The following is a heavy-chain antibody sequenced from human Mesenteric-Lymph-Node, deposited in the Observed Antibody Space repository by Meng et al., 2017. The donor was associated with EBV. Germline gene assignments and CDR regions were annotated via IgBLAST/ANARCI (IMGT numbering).Heavy chain of an antibody. D-gene: IGHD1-26*01. J-gene: IGHJ4*02. V-gene: IGHV3-30*18. CDR1: GFTFSSYG. Sequence: QVQRVESGGGVVQPGRSLRLSCAASGFTFSSYGMHWVRQAPGKGLEWVAVISYDGSNKYYADSVKGRFTISRDNSKNMVYLQMDSLRTEDTAVYYCAKAEATSFDYWGQGTLVTVSS. CDR3: AKAEATSFDY. CDR2: ISYDGSNK.